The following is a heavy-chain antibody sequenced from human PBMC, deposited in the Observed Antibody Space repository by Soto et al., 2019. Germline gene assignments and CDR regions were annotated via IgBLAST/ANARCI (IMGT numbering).Heavy chain of an antibody. CDR2: IYHSGST. D-gene: IGHD2-15*01. CDR1: GGSISSGVYS. CDR3: ARYCSGGSCSPDMDV. V-gene: IGHV4-30-2*01. J-gene: IGHJ6*02. Sequence: KTSETLSLTWPVSGGSISSGVYSGSWIRQPPGKGLEWIGYIYHSGSTYYNPSLKSRVTISVDRSKNQFSLKLSSVTAADTAVYYCARYCSGGSCSPDMDVWGQGTTVTVSS.